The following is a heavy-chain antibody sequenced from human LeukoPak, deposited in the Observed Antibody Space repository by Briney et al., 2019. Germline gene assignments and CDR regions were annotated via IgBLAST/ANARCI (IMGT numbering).Heavy chain of an antibody. Sequence: GGSLRLSCAASGFTFTSYWMSWVRQAPGKGLEWVANIKQDGSEKYYVDSVKGRFTISRDNAKNSLYLQMNSLRAEDTAVYYCARGGRWLQLEAFDIWGQGTMVTVSS. D-gene: IGHD5-24*01. CDR1: GFTFTSYW. V-gene: IGHV3-7*01. J-gene: IGHJ3*02. CDR3: ARGGRWLQLEAFDI. CDR2: IKQDGSEK.